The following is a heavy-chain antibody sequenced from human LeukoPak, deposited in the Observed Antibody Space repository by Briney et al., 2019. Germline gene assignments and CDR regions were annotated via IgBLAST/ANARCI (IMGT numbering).Heavy chain of an antibody. Sequence: GASVKVSCKASGSTFTGYYMHWVRQAPGQGLEWMGWINPNSGVTYYAQKFQGRVSMTRDTSISKAYMEVSRLRSDDSALYYCARLSTPNLYYFDYWGQGTLVTVSS. CDR2: INPNSGVT. CDR3: ARLSTPNLYYFDY. V-gene: IGHV1-2*02. CDR1: GSTFTGYY. J-gene: IGHJ4*02. D-gene: IGHD3-16*02.